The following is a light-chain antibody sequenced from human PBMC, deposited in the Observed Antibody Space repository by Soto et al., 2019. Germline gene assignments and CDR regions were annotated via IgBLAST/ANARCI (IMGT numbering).Light chain of an antibody. CDR3: SSYTFSSTLV. Sequence: QSALTQPASVSGSPGQSITISRTGTSSDVGAYNYVSWYQQHPGKAPKLMIYDVTNRPSGVSNRFSGSKSGNTASLIISGLQAEDEADYYFSSYTFSSTLVFGTGTKLPS. V-gene: IGLV2-14*01. CDR1: SSDVGAYNY. CDR2: DVT. J-gene: IGLJ1*01.